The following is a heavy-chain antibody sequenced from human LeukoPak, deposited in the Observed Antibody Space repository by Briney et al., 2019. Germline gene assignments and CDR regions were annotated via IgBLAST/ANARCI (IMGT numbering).Heavy chain of an antibody. CDR2: IHHSGST. Sequence: SETLSLTCTVSGYFISSGYYWGWIRQPPGKGLQWIGSIHHSGSTYYNPSLKSRVTTSVDTSKNQLSLKVRSVTAADTAVYYCARGKSRGSHIDYWGQGTLVTVSS. D-gene: IGHD1-26*01. CDR3: ARGKSRGSHIDY. J-gene: IGHJ4*02. CDR1: GYFISSGYY. V-gene: IGHV4-38-2*02.